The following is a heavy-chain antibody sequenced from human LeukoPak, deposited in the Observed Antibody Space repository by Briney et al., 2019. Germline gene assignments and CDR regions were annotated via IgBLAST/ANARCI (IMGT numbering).Heavy chain of an antibody. CDR2: VKHSGST. J-gene: IGHJ6*02. CDR1: GGSFSGYY. Sequence: SETLSLTCAVFGGSFSGYYWSWIRQPPGKGLEWIGEVKHSGSTNYAPSLQSRFTISVDKSKNQFSLKLTSVTAADSAVYYCARGRVVDPSLAGSLGSYSYYYYGMDGWGQGTTVTVSS. D-gene: IGHD1-1*01. V-gene: IGHV4-34*01. CDR3: ARGRVVDPSLAGSLGSYSYYYYGMDG.